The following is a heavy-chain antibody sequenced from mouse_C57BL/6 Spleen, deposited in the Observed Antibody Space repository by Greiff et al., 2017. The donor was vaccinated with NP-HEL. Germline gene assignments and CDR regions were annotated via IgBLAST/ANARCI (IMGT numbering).Heavy chain of an antibody. V-gene: IGHV7-3*01. CDR2: IRNKANGYTT. J-gene: IGHJ2*01. CDR3: ARSIYYDYDGFDY. Sequence: EVQRVESGGGLVQPGGSLSLSCAASGFTFTDYYMSWVRQPPGKALEWLGFIRNKANGYTTEYSASVKGRFTISRDNSQSILYLQMNALRADDSATYYCARSIYYDYDGFDYWGQGTTLTVSS. D-gene: IGHD2-4*01. CDR1: GFTFTDYY.